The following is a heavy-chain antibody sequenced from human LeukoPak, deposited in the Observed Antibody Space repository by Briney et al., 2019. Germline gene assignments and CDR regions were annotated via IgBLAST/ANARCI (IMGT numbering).Heavy chain of an antibody. J-gene: IGHJ5*02. Sequence: GGSLRLSCAASEFSVGSNYMTWVRQAPGKGLEWVSLIYSGGSTYYADSVKGRFTISRDNSKNTLYLQMNSLRAEDTAVYYCAKDSDVVVPAATNWFDPWGQGTLVTVSS. V-gene: IGHV3-66*01. D-gene: IGHD2-2*01. CDR2: IYSGGST. CDR3: AKDSDVVVPAATNWFDP. CDR1: EFSVGSNY.